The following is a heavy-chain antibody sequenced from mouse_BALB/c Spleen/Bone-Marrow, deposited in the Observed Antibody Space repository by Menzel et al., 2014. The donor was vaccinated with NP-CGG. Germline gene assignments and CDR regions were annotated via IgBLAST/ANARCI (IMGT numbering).Heavy chain of an antibody. D-gene: IGHD1-1*01. Sequence: LVESGGGLVKPGGSLKLSCAASGFTFSSYAMSWVRQTPEKRLEWVATISSGGSYTYYPDSVKGRFTISRDNAKNPLYLQMSSLRSEDTAMYYCARPPYYGSSEWYFDVWGAGTTVTVSS. J-gene: IGHJ1*01. CDR2: ISSGGSYT. V-gene: IGHV5-9-3*01. CDR3: ARPPYYGSSEWYFDV. CDR1: GFTFSSYA.